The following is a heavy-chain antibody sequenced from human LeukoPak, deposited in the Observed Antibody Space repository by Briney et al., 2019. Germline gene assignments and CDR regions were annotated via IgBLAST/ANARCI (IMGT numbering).Heavy chain of an antibody. CDR1: GYTFTSYY. Sequence: ASAKVSCKASGYTFTSYYMHWVRQAPGQGLEWMGIINPSSGSTSYAQNFQGRVTMTRDTSSSTVYMELSSLRSEDTAVYYCARDQKYYYDSSGHFDYWGQGTLVTVSS. V-gene: IGHV1-46*01. J-gene: IGHJ4*02. CDR2: INPSSGST. CDR3: ARDQKYYYDSSGHFDY. D-gene: IGHD3-22*01.